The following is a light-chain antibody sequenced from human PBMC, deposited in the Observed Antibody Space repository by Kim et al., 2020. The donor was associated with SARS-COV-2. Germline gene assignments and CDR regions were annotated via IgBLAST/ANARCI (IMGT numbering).Light chain of an antibody. CDR1: QAIGSW. V-gene: IGKV1-12*01. J-gene: IGKJ4*01. Sequence: DIQMTQSPSYVSASVGDTVSITCRASQAIGSWLAWYQQKPGKPPTFLIYAASTVQFGVPSRFRGSGSGTDFNLTISGLQHEYFAISYCQQANAFPGLSFGGGTKVDIK. CDR2: AAS. CDR3: QQANAFPGLS.